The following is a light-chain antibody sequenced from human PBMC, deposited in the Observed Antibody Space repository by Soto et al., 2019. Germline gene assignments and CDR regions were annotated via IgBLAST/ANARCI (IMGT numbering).Light chain of an antibody. Sequence: DIQMTQSPSTLSASVGDRVAITCRASQSISQWVAWYQQKPGRAPELLIYDASKLKSGVPSRFSGIGSGTEFSLTITSLQPDDSAMYYCQQYNGYSWTFGRGTKVEIK. V-gene: IGKV1-5*01. CDR2: DAS. CDR3: QQYNGYSWT. CDR1: QSISQW. J-gene: IGKJ1*01.